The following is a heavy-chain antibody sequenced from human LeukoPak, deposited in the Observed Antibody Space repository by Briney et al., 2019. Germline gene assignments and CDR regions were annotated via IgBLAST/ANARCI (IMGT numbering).Heavy chain of an antibody. J-gene: IGHJ4*02. D-gene: IGHD1-26*01. Sequence: ASVKVSCKASGYTFSNYGITWVRQAPGQGLEWMGWIIVYNANTIYAQNLQGRVTMTTDTSTNTAYMELRSLRSDDTAIYYCARDYYSGSYYGDYWGQGTLVTVSS. CDR1: GYTFSNYG. V-gene: IGHV1-18*01. CDR3: ARDYYSGSYYGDY. CDR2: IIVYNANT.